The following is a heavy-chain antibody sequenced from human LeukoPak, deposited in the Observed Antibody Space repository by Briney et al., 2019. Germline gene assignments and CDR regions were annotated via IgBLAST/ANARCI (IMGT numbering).Heavy chain of an antibody. Sequence: GGSLRLSCAASGFTFSSYAMHWVRQAPGKGLEWVAVISYDGSNKYYADSVKGRFTISRDNSKNTLYLQMNSLRAEDTAVYYCARDLEGYSYGYLNHYYYYGMGVWGQGTTVTVSS. J-gene: IGHJ6*02. CDR1: GFTFSSYA. CDR2: ISYDGSNK. D-gene: IGHD5-18*01. V-gene: IGHV3-30*04. CDR3: ARDLEGYSYGYLNHYYYYGMGV.